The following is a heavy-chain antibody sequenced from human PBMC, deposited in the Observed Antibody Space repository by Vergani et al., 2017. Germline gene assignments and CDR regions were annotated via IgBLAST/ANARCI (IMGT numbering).Heavy chain of an antibody. CDR2: IWYDGSNK. J-gene: IGHJ4*02. CDR3: ARERYDSSAAYYFDY. CDR1: GFTFSSYG. D-gene: IGHD3-22*01. Sequence: QVQLVESGGGVVQPGRSLRLSCAASGFTFSSYGMHWVRQAPGKGLEWVAVIWYDGSNKYYADSVKGRFTISRDNSKYTLYLQMNSLRAEDTAVYYCARERYDSSAAYYFDYWGQGTLVTVSS. V-gene: IGHV3-33*01.